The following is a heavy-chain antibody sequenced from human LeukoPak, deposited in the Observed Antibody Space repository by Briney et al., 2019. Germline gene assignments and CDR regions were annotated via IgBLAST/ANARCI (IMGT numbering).Heavy chain of an antibody. CDR3: ARGGDTSGYYYFEYFHH. V-gene: IGHV4-38-2*02. CDR2: IYHSGST. J-gene: IGHJ1*01. D-gene: IGHD3-22*01. Sequence: SETLSLTCTVSGYSISSGYYWGWIRQPPGKGLEWIGGIYHSGSTYYNPSLKSRVTISVDTSKNHFSLKLSSVTAADTAVYYCARGGDTSGYYYFEYFHHWGQGTLVAVSS. CDR1: GYSISSGYY.